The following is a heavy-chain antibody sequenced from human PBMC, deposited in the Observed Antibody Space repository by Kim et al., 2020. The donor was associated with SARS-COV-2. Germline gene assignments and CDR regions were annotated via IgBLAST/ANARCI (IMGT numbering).Heavy chain of an antibody. J-gene: IGHJ4*02. V-gene: IGHV1-3*01. Sequence: SQKFQGRVTITRDTSASTVYMELRSLRSDDTAVYYCARDAGYSYGFSFDCWGQGTLVTVSS. CDR3: ARDAGYSYGFSFDC. D-gene: IGHD5-18*01.